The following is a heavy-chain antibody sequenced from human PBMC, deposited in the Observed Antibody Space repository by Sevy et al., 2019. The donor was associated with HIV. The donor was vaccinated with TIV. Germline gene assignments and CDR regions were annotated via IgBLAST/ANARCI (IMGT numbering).Heavy chain of an antibody. CDR1: GFTFGDYA. D-gene: IGHD2-21*02. CDR3: TRDGAYCGGDCYYYYGMDV. J-gene: IGHJ6*02. V-gene: IGHV3-49*03. CDR2: IRSKAYGGTT. Sequence: GGCLRLSCTASGFTFGDYAMSWFRQAPGKGLEWVGFIRSKAYGGTTEYAASVKGRFTISRDDSKSIAYLQMNSLKTEDTAVYYCTRDGAYCGGDCYYYYGMDVWGQGTTVTVSS.